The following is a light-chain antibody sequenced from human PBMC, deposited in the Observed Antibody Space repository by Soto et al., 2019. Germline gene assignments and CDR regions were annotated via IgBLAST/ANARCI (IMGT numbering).Light chain of an antibody. CDR1: HKDISTYDY. V-gene: IGLV2-14*03. CDR3: SSFTSDRIYV. CDR2: GVT. Sequence: QSALTQPTSVAECTGDPITISRTPNHKDISTYDYVSWYQQHPGRAPRLLIYGVTTRPSGIADRFSASKSGLTASLTISGLQPEDEADYYCSSFTSDRIYVFGPGTRSPS. J-gene: IGLJ1*01.